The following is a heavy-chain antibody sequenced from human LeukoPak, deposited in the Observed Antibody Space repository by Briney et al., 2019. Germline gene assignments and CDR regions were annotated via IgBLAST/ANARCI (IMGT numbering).Heavy chain of an antibody. CDR1: GGSISSYY. J-gene: IGHJ6*02. V-gene: IGHV4-59*01. CDR2: IYYSGST. D-gene: IGHD2-2*01. Sequence: PSETLSLTCTVSGGSISSYYWSWIRQPPGKGLEWTGYIYYSGSTNYNPSLKSRVTISVDTSKNQFSLKLSSVTAADTAVYYCARILVVASKGMDVWGQGTTVTVSS. CDR3: ARILVVASKGMDV.